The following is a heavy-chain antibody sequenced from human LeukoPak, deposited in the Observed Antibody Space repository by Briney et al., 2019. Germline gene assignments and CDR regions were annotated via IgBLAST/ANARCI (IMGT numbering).Heavy chain of an antibody. V-gene: IGHV4-39*01. CDR3: ARRFAPSRNDAFDI. CDR1: GGSINSSSYY. Sequence: PSETLSLTCTVSGGSINSSSYYWVWIRQPPGKGLEWIGTIYYSGSTYYNPSLKSRVTISVDTSKNQFSLKLSSVTASDTAVYYCARRFAPSRNDAFDIWGQGTMATVSS. D-gene: IGHD3-10*01. CDR2: IYYSGST. J-gene: IGHJ3*02.